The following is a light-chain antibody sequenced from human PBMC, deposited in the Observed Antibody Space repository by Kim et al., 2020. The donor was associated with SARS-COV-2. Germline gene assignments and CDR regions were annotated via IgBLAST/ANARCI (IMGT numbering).Light chain of an antibody. CDR3: QSYDNRLSGYV. Sequence: GVTIYITGISSNIEAGYEVHWYQQLPGTAPKLLIYGDINRPSGVPDRCSGSKSGTSASLAITGLQTEDEADYYCQSYDNRLSGYVFGTGTKVTVL. CDR2: GDI. J-gene: IGLJ1*01. V-gene: IGLV1-40*01. CDR1: SSNIEAGYE.